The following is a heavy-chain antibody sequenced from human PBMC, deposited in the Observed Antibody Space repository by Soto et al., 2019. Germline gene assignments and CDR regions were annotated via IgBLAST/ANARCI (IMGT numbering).Heavy chain of an antibody. CDR2: ISYDGSNK. D-gene: IGHD2-2*02. Sequence: GSLRLSCAASGFTFSSYGMHWVRQAPGKGLEWVAVISYDGSNKYYADSVKGRFTISRDNSKNTLYLQMNSLRAEDTAVYYCAKGGVVPAAIMVYWGQGTLVTSPQ. CDR1: GFTFSSYG. V-gene: IGHV3-30*18. J-gene: IGHJ4*02. CDR3: AKGGVVPAAIMVY.